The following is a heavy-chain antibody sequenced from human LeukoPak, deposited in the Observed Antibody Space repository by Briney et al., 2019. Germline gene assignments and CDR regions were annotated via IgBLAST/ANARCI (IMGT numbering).Heavy chain of an antibody. CDR2: IYYSGST. D-gene: IGHD4-17*01. J-gene: IGHJ4*02. CDR1: GGSISSYY. Sequence: SVTLSLTCTVSGGSISSYYWSWIRQPPGKGLEWIGYIYYSGSTNYNPSLKSRVTISVDTSKNQFSLKLSSVTAADTAVYYCARWNGDYDPLPFDYWGQGTLVTVSS. V-gene: IGHV4-59*01. CDR3: ARWNGDYDPLPFDY.